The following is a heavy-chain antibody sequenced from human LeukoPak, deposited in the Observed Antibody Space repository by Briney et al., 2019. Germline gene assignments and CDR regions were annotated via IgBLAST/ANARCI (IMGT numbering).Heavy chain of an antibody. CDR2: LHSGGGT. CDR1: GFRVNNYH. D-gene: IGHD1-26*01. CDR3: AREPTWHSPSQVDP. J-gene: IGHJ5*02. Sequence: WGSLRLSCVASGFRVNNYHMSWVRQTPEKGLEWVSVLHSGGGTFFADSVQGRFAISRDNSKNTVYLQMIGLRADDTAVYYCAREPTWHSPSQVDPWGQGTLVTVSS. V-gene: IGHV3-66*01.